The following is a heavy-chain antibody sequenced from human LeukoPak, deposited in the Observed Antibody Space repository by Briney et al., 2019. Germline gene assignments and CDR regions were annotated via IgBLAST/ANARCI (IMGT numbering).Heavy chain of an antibody. CDR2: INPSGGST. D-gene: IGHD1-26*01. J-gene: IGHJ4*02. CDR3: ARGGSYADYFDY. Sequence: ASVKVSCKASGYTFTNYYIHWVRQAPGQGLEWMGIINPSGGSTNFAQKFQGRVTMTTDTSTITVYMELSSLRSEDTAVYYCARGGSYADYFDYWGQGTLVTVSS. CDR1: GYTFTNYY. V-gene: IGHV1-46*01.